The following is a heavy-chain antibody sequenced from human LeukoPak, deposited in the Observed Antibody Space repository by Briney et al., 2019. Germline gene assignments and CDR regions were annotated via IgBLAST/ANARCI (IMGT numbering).Heavy chain of an antibody. D-gene: IGHD6-13*01. Sequence: SETLSLTCALYGGSFSGYYWSWIRQPPGKGLEWIGYIYYSGSTNYNPSLKSRVTISVDTSKNQFSLKLSSVTAADTAVYYCASGVSSSPFDYWGQGTLVTVSS. V-gene: IGHV4-59*01. CDR1: GGSFSGYY. CDR2: IYYSGST. CDR3: ASGVSSSPFDY. J-gene: IGHJ4*02.